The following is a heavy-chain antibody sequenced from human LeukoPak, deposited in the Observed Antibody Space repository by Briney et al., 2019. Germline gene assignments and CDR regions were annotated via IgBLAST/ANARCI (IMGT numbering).Heavy chain of an antibody. J-gene: IGHJ6*03. CDR3: ARGRVSSSTWYSTYYYFFYMDF. CDR2: VDHTGST. CDR1: GGSISSSSYY. Sequence: SETLSLTCTVSGGSISSSSYYWGWIRQPPGKGLEWIGYVDHTGSTKFNPSLNGRVSISRDASKNFFSLRLRSVTAADTAVYFCARGRVSSSTWYSTYYYFFYMDFWGKGTTVTVSS. D-gene: IGHD4-11*01. V-gene: IGHV4-61*03.